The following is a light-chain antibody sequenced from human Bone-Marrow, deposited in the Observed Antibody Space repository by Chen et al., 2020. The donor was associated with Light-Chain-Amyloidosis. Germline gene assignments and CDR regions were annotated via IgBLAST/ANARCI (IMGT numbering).Light chain of an antibody. CDR2: EVT. Sequence: QSALTQPAPVSGSPGQSITIPCTGTSSDVGGDNHVSWYQQHPDKAPKLMIYEVTNRPSWVPDRFSGSKSNNTASLTISGLQAEDEADYFCSSYTITTTLVFGSGTRVTVL. CDR3: SSYTITTTLV. J-gene: IGLJ1*01. CDR1: SSDVGGDNH. V-gene: IGLV2-14*01.